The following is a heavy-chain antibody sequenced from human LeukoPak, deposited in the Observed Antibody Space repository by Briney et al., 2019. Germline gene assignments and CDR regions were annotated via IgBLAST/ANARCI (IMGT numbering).Heavy chain of an antibody. J-gene: IGHJ4*02. CDR1: GYTFTSYG. V-gene: IGHV1-18*01. Sequence: ASVKVSCKASGYTFTSYGISWVRQAPGQGLEWMGWISAYNGNTNYAQKLQGRVTMTTDTSTSTAYMELRSPRSDDTAVYYCARDRTYYDSSGYRDYWGQGTLVTVSS. CDR3: ARDRTYYDSSGYRDY. D-gene: IGHD3-22*01. CDR2: ISAYNGNT.